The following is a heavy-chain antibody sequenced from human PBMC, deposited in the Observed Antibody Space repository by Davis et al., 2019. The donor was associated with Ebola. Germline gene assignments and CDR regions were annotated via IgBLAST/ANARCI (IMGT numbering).Heavy chain of an antibody. J-gene: IGHJ4*02. CDR1: GFTFSSYW. Sequence: GESLKISCAASGFTFSSYWMSWVRQAPGKGLEWVANIKQDGSEKYYVDSVKGRFTISRDNAKNSLYLQMNSLRAEDTAVYYCARAADSYYDFWSGYYQTYFDYWGQGTLVTVSS. V-gene: IGHV3-7*03. D-gene: IGHD3-3*01. CDR3: ARAADSYYDFWSGYYQTYFDY. CDR2: IKQDGSEK.